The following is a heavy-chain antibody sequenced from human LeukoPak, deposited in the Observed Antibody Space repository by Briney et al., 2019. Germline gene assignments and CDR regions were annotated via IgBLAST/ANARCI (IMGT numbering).Heavy chain of an antibody. CDR2: IGQDGSEQ. Sequence: GGSLRLPCLASGFSFSKYWMTWARQSPGKGLEWLANIGQDGSEQKYVDSAKGRFTISRDNAKNSLYLQMNRLRVEDTAVYYCATPKQEGKGRWYHDLRGRGTMVTVSP. CDR1: GFSFSKYW. CDR3: ATPKQEGKGRWYHDL. J-gene: IGHJ2*01. V-gene: IGHV3-7*01. D-gene: IGHD1-26*01.